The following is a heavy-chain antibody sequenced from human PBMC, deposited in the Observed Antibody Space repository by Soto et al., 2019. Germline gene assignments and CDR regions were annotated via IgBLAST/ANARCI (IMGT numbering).Heavy chain of an antibody. Sequence: GGSLRLSCAASGFTFSSYAMHWVRQAPGKGLEWVAVISYDGSNKYYADSVKGRFTISRDNSKNTLYLQMNSLRAEDTAVYYCARGGAMVRVPFGMDVWGQGTTVTVSS. CDR1: GFTFSSYA. J-gene: IGHJ6*02. CDR2: ISYDGSNK. CDR3: ARGGAMVRVPFGMDV. D-gene: IGHD3-10*01. V-gene: IGHV3-30-3*01.